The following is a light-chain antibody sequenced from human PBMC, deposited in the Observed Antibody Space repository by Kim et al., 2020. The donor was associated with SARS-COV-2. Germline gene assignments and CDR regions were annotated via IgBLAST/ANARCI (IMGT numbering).Light chain of an antibody. V-gene: IGLV3-19*01. CDR2: GKN. CDR1: SLRSYY. Sequence: SSELTQDPAVSVALGQTVRITCQGDSLRSYYASWYQQKPGQAPVLVIYGKNNRPSGIPDRFSGPSSGNTASLTITGAQAEDEADYYCNSRDSSGKRVRVFGGGTKLTVL. J-gene: IGLJ1*01. CDR3: NSRDSSGKRVRV.